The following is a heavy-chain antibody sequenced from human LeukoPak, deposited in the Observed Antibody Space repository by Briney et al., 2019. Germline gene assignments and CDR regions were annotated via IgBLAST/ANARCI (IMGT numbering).Heavy chain of an antibody. CDR3: ARDHHSSVSFDI. CDR1: GASIRSYH. CDR2: IYTSGRT. J-gene: IGHJ3*02. D-gene: IGHD3-22*01. V-gene: IGHV4-4*08. Sequence: SETLSLTCNVSGASIRSYHWSWIRQFPGKGLEWIGDIYTSGRTNYNPSLKSRVTIPLDTSKNQFSLKLTFVTAADTAVYYCARDHHSSVSFDIWGQGTMLTVSS.